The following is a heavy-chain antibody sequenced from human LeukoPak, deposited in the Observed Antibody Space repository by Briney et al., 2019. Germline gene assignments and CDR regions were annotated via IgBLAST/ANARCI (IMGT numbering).Heavy chain of an antibody. J-gene: IGHJ4*02. CDR3: AREWYCSSTSCRQFDY. CDR1: GFTFRSYS. CDR2: ISSSSSYI. Sequence: KPGGSLRLSCAASGFTFRSYSMNWVRQAPGKGLEWVSSISSSSSYIYYADSVKGRFTISRDNAKNSLYLQMNSLRAEDTAVYYCAREWYCSSTSCRQFDYWGQGTLVTVPS. D-gene: IGHD2-2*01. V-gene: IGHV3-21*01.